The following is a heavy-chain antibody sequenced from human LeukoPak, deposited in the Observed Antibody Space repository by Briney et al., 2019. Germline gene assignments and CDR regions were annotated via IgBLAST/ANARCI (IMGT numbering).Heavy chain of an antibody. V-gene: IGHV4-39*07. J-gene: IGHJ4*02. CDR2: IYYSGST. CDR1: GGSISSYY. D-gene: IGHD3-3*01. CDR3: AREARLIDFWSGYYYQRGVYFDY. Sequence: SETLSLTCTVSGGSISSYYWGWIRQPPGKGLEWIGSIYYSGSTYYNPSLKSRVTISVDTSKNQFSLKLSSVTAADTAVYFCAREARLIDFWSGYYYQRGVYFDYWGQGTLVTVSS.